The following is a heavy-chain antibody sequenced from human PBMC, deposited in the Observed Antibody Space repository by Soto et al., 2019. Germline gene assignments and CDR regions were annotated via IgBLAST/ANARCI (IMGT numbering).Heavy chain of an antibody. D-gene: IGHD4-17*01. CDR1: GGSIGSYY. Sequence: PSETLSLTCTVSGGSIGSYYWSWIRQPPGKGLEWIGYIYYSGSTNYNPSLKSRVTISVDTSKNQFSLKLSSVTAADTAVYYCARRYGDAVDYWGQGTLVTVSS. CDR3: ARRYGDAVDY. V-gene: IGHV4-59*01. J-gene: IGHJ4*02. CDR2: IYYSGST.